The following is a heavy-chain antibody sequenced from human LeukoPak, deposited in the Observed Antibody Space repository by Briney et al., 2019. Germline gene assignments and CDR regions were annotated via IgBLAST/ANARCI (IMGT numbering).Heavy chain of an antibody. CDR1: GYSFTSYW. J-gene: IGHJ4*02. CDR2: IDPSDSYT. Sequence: GESLRISCKGSGYSFTSYWISWVRQMPGKGLEWVGRIDPSDSYTNYSPSFQGHVTISADKSISTAYLQWSSLKASDTAMYYCASHLRLNYYGSGSYAPPNSWGQGTLVTVSS. CDR3: ASHLRLNYYGSGSYAPPNS. D-gene: IGHD3-10*01. V-gene: IGHV5-10-1*01.